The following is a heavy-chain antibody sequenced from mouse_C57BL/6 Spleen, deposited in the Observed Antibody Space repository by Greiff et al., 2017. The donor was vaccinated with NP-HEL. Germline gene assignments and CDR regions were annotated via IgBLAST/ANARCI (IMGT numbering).Heavy chain of an antibody. Sequence: QVQLKESGPELVKPGASVKISCKASGYAFSSSWMNWVKQRPGKGLEWIGRIYPGDGDTNYNGKFKGQATLTADKSSSTAYMQLSSLTSEDSAVYFCARDYGSSYDLDYGGQGTTLTVSS. CDR2: IYPGDGDT. V-gene: IGHV1-82*01. J-gene: IGHJ2*01. CDR1: GYAFSSSW. CDR3: ARDYGSSYDLDY. D-gene: IGHD1-1*01.